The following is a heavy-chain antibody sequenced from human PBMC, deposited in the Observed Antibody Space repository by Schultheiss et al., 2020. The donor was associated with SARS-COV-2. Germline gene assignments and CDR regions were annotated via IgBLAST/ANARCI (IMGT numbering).Heavy chain of an antibody. CDR2: ISGSGGST. J-gene: IGHJ6*02. CDR1: GFTFSSYA. V-gene: IGHV3-23*01. CDR3: AKVLYPARPILDYYYGMDV. D-gene: IGHD2-8*02. Sequence: GGSLRLSCAASGFTFSSYAMSWVRQAPGKGLEWVSAISGSGGSTYYADSVKGRFTISRDNSKNTLYLQMNSLRAEDTAVYYCAKVLYPARPILDYYYGMDVWGQGTTVTVSS.